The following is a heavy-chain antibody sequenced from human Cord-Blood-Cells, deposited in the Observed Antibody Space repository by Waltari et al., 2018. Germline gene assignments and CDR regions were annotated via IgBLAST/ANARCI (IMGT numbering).Heavy chain of an antibody. V-gene: IGHV1-69*09. D-gene: IGHD7-27*01. CDR1: GGTFSSYA. Sequence: QVQLVQSGAEVKKPGSSVKVSCKASGGTFSSYANSWVRQALGQGLEWMGRIIPILGIANYAQKFQGRVTITADKSTSTAYMELSSLRSEDTAVYYCARLKSSTGEGWYFDLWGRGTLVTVSS. CDR3: ARLKSSTGEGWYFDL. CDR2: IIPILGIA. J-gene: IGHJ2*01.